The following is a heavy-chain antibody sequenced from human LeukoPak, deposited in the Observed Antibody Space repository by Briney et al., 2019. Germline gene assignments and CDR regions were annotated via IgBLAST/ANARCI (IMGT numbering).Heavy chain of an antibody. V-gene: IGHV4-4*02. CDR3: ARDQVQGIGLWFGELSSRWFDP. D-gene: IGHD3-10*01. Sequence: MSSETLSLTCAVSGGSISSSNWWSWVRQPPGKGLEWIGEIYHSGSTNYNPSLKSRVTISVDKSKNQFSLKLSSVTAADTAVYYCARDQVQGIGLWFGELSSRWFDPWGQGTLVTVSS. J-gene: IGHJ5*02. CDR2: IYHSGST. CDR1: GGSISSSNW.